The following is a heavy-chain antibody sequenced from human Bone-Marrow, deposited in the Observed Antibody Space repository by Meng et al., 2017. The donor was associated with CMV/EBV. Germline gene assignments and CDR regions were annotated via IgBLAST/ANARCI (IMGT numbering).Heavy chain of an antibody. Sequence: SGPTLVKPTQTLTLTCTFSGFSLSTSGMCVSWVRQPPGKALEWLALIDWDDDKYYSTSLKTRLTISKDTSKNQVVLTMTNMDPVDTATYYCARMLNEFRGDYYGMDVWGQGTTVTVSS. CDR2: IDWDDDK. CDR1: GFSLSTSGMC. D-gene: IGHD1-1*01. J-gene: IGHJ6*02. V-gene: IGHV2-70*20. CDR3: ARMLNEFRGDYYGMDV.